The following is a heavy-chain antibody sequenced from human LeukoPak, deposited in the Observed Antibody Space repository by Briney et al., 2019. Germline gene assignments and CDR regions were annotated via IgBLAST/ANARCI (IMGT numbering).Heavy chain of an antibody. J-gene: IGHJ3*02. CDR2: ISSSSSYI. Sequence: SGGSLRLSCAASGFTFSSYSMNWVRQAPGKGLEWVSSISSSSSYIYYADSVKGRFTISRDNAKNSLYLQMNSLRAEGTAVYYCAGEIGVVAAPGTFDIWGQGTMVTVSS. V-gene: IGHV3-21*01. CDR3: AGEIGVVAAPGTFDI. D-gene: IGHD2-15*01. CDR1: GFTFSSYS.